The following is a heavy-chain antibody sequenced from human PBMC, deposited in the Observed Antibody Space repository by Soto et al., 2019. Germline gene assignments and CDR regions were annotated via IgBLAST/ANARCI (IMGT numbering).Heavy chain of an antibody. V-gene: IGHV3-7*05. CDR2: VNTDVSET. Sequence: EMRLVESGGDLVQPGESLTISCAASELTLSRYWMTWVRQAPGKGLEWVGNVNTDVSETDFEDFVRGRFTIPRDNAKNPLYLQMNRLRVDATAVYFCARGKGWVASWGQGTLVKVSS. CDR3: ARGKGWVAS. CDR1: ELTLSRYW. J-gene: IGHJ5*01.